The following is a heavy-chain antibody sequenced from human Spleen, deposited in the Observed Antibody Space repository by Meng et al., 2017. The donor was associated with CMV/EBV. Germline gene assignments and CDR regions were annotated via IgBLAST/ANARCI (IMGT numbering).Heavy chain of an antibody. CDR1: GFTFRSYW. J-gene: IGHJ4*02. Sequence: GGSLRLSCAASGFTFRSYWMHWVRQAPGKGLVWVSRINSDGSSTSYADSVKGRFTISRDNATNTLYLQMNSLRAEDTAVYYCAKLVRYSSSSPDDYWGQGTLVTVSS. CDR2: INSDGSST. V-gene: IGHV3-74*01. CDR3: AKLVRYSSSSPDDY. D-gene: IGHD6-6*01.